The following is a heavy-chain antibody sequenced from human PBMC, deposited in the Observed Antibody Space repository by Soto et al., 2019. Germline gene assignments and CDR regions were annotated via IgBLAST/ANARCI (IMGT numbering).Heavy chain of an antibody. Sequence: VGSLRLSCVAADFAFSMCGMHWVSQAPGKGLEWVALMWSEGTNKYYGDTGKGQFTDTRDNTKKTLYQQMNGLRANDMGVYYCVRGGAYRGGSCDPNVDFSGDYEGFDYWGQGTLVTVSS. V-gene: IGHV3-33*01. CDR3: VRGGAYRGGSCDPNVDFSGDYEGFDY. CDR2: MWSEGTNK. CDR1: DFAFSMCG. J-gene: IGHJ4*02. D-gene: IGHD4-17*01.